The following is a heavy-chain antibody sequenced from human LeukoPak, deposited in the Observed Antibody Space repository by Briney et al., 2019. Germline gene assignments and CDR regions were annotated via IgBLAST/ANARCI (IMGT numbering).Heavy chain of an antibody. D-gene: IGHD1-26*01. CDR1: GYTLTDLS. CDR3: ARDGSGSYYALGYFEY. V-gene: IGHV1-24*01. CDR2: FDPEDGET. Sequence: ASVKVSCKVSGYTLTDLSMHWVRQAPGKGLEWMGGFDPEDGETIYAQKFQGRVTMTEDTSTDTAYMELSSLRSEDTAVYYCARDGSGSYYALGYFEYWGQGTLVTVSS. J-gene: IGHJ4*02.